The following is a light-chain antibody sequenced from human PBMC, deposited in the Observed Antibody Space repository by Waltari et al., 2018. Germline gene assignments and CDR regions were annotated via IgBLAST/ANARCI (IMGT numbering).Light chain of an antibody. Sequence: DIQMTQSPSSLSASVGDRVTITCRASHSISRYLNWYQQKPGKVPKLLIYAASTLQRWVPSMFSGGGSGTDFTLTISCPQPEDFATYYCQQTYSTPFTFGPGTKVNIK. J-gene: IGKJ3*01. CDR2: AAS. V-gene: IGKV1-39*01. CDR1: HSISRY. CDR3: QQTYSTPFT.